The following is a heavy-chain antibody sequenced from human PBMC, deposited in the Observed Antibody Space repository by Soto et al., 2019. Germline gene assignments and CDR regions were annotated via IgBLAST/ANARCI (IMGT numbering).Heavy chain of an antibody. D-gene: IGHD2-15*01. J-gene: IGHJ4*02. CDR2: ISHSGRT. CDR1: GGSISSGTYY. Sequence: QVQLQESGPGLVKPSQTLSLTCTVSGGSISSGTYYWTWVRQRPGEGLEWIGFISHSGRTYYNPSLKSLAAISVDTSENQFSLRLGSVTAADTAVYFCARDSDYCTGGSCYGNFDFWGQGTLVTVSS. V-gene: IGHV4-31*01. CDR3: ARDSDYCTGGSCYGNFDF.